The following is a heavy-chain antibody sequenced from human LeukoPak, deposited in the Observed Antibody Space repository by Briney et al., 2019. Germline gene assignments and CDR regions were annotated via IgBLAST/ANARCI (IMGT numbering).Heavy chain of an antibody. CDR2: IVPIFGTA. D-gene: IGHD3-16*01. V-gene: IGHV1-69*05. CDR1: GGTFSTYA. Sequence: ASVKVSCKASGGTFSTYAINWVRQAPGQGLEWMGGIVPIFGTANYAQKFQGRVSITTDATTSTVYMELSSLGSEDTAVYFCAREQRGGLSGSLGGLFASYHTYYYMDVWGRGTTVTVSS. CDR3: AREQRGGLSGSLGGLFASYHTYYYMDV. J-gene: IGHJ6*03.